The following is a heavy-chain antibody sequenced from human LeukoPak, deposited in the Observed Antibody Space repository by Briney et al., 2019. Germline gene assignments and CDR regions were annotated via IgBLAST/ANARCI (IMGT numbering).Heavy chain of an antibody. D-gene: IGHD3-22*01. J-gene: IGHJ4*02. CDR2: ISYDGSNK. Sequence: GGSLRLSCAAPGFTFSSYAMHWVRQAPGKGLEWVAVISYDGSNKYYADSVKGRFTISRDNSKNTLYLQMNSLRAEDTAVYYCASRSGYYFDYWGQGTLVTVSS. CDR3: ASRSGYYFDY. V-gene: IGHV3-30-3*01. CDR1: GFTFSSYA.